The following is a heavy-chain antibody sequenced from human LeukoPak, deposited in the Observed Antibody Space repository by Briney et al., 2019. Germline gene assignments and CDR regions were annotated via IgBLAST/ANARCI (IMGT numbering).Heavy chain of an antibody. V-gene: IGHV3-21*01. Sequence: GGSLRLSCAASVFTFSSYSMNWVRQAPGKGLEWVSSISSGSKYIYNADSVKGRFTISRDNAKNSLYLQMNSLRAEDTAVYYCARALSYSYGSMDFWGQGTLVTVSS. D-gene: IGHD5-18*01. CDR3: ARALSYSYGSMDF. J-gene: IGHJ4*02. CDR2: ISSGSKYI. CDR1: VFTFSSYS.